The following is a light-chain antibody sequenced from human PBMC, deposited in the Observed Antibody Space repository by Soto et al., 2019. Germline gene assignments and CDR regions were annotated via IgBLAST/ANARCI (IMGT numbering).Light chain of an antibody. CDR3: HLGRT. Sequence: EIVLTQSPGTLSLSPGERATLSCWASLSVSSVYLAWYQHKPGQAPRLLIYGASSRATGVPDRFSGSGSGTDFTLTISRLEPEDSAEYYCHLGRTFGQGTKVEIK. V-gene: IGKV3-20*01. J-gene: IGKJ1*01. CDR2: GAS. CDR1: LSVSSVY.